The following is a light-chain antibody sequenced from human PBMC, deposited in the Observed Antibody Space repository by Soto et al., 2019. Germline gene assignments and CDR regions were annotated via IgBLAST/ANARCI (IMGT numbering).Light chain of an antibody. CDR3: QQYNNWPRLYT. Sequence: EIVMTQSPATLSVSPGERATLSCRASQSVSSNLAWYQQKPGQAPRLLIYGASTSATGIPARFSGSGSGTEFNITVSSLQSEDFAVYYCQQYNNWPRLYTFGQGTKLEIK. CDR1: QSVSSN. V-gene: IGKV3-15*01. J-gene: IGKJ2*01. CDR2: GAS.